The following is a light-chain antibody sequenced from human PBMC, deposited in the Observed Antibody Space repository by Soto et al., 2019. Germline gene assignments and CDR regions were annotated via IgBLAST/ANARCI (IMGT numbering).Light chain of an antibody. J-gene: IGLJ1*01. Sequence: QSALTQPASVSGSPGQSTTISCAGTSDDVGGYDFVSWYQQHPGRAPKLLIWDLSNRPSGVSYRFSASKSGNTASLTISGIQTDDEADYYCSSYTSSRSLVFGTGTKLTVL. CDR1: SDDVGGYDF. CDR3: SSYTSSRSLV. CDR2: DLS. V-gene: IGLV2-14*03.